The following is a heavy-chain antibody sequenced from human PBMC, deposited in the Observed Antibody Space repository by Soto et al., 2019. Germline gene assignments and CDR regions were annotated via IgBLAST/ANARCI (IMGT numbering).Heavy chain of an antibody. J-gene: IGHJ5*02. V-gene: IGHV3-23*01. CDR2: ISGSGADT. CDR1: GFTFSSYA. CDR3: AKAGIPAGGTVWNWFDP. Sequence: EVQLLESGGGLAPPGGSLRLSCAASGFTFSSYAMNWVRQAPGKGLEWVAGISGSGADTYYVGSVKGRFTISRDNSRNTLYLHMTSLRSEDTAVYYCAKAGIPAGGTVWNWFDPWGQGTRVSVSS. D-gene: IGHD6-13*01.